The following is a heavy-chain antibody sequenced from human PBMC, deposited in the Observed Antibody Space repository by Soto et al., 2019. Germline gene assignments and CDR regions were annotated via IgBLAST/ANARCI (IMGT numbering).Heavy chain of an antibody. CDR2: IYSGGST. CDR1: GFTVSSNY. V-gene: IGHV3-66*01. Sequence: GGSLRLSCAASGFTVSSNYMSWVRQAPGKGLEWVSVIYSGGSTYYADSVKGRFTTSRDNSKNTLYLKMNSLRAEDTAVYYCARGGYSDTVDYYYYMDVWGQGTTVTVSS. CDR3: ARGGYSDTVDYYYYMDV. J-gene: IGHJ6*03. D-gene: IGHD5-12*01.